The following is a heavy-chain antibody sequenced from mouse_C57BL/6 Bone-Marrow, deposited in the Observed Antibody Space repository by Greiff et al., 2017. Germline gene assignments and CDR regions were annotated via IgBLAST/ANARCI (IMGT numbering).Heavy chain of an antibody. CDR1: GFNITDDY. J-gene: IGHJ4*01. D-gene: IGHD1-1*01. CDR3: TDYGSSYDYAMDY. CDR2: IDPENGDT. V-gene: IGHV14-4*01. Sequence: EVQLQQSGAELVRPGASVKLSCTASGFNITDDYMHWVKQRPEQGLEWIGWIDPENGDTEYASKFQGKATITADPSSNTAYLQLSSLTSEDTAVYYCTDYGSSYDYAMDYWGQGTSVTVSS.